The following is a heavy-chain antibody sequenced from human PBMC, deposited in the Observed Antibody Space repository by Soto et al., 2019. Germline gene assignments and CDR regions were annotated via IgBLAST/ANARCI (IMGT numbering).Heavy chain of an antibody. Sequence: QVQVVESGGGVVQPGRSLRLSCAASGFTFRTYAMHWVRQAPGKGLEWVAVISHDGSNTDYGDSVKGRFTISRDNSKSTLSLQMNSLRPEDTGVYYCAKDAGSTEYFFPSWGPGTLVSVAS. CDR2: ISHDGSNT. J-gene: IGHJ4*02. CDR3: AKDAGSTEYFFPS. V-gene: IGHV3-30*18. CDR1: GFTFRTYA.